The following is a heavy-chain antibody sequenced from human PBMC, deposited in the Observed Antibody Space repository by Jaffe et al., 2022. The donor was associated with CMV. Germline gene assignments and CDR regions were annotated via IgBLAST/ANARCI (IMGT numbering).Heavy chain of an antibody. CDR2: IWYDGSNK. Sequence: QVQLVESGGGVVQPGRSLRLSCAASGFTFSSYGMHWVRQAPGKGLEWVAVIWYDGSNKYYADSVKGRFTISRDNSKNTLYLQMNSLRAEDTAVYYCAREEIPSETRGIVVVMPYYMDVWGKGTTVTVSS. V-gene: IGHV3-33*08. J-gene: IGHJ6*03. D-gene: IGHD3-22*01. CDR1: GFTFSSYG. CDR3: AREEIPSETRGIVVVMPYYMDV.